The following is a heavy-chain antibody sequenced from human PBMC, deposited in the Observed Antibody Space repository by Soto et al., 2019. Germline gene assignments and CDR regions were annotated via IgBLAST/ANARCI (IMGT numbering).Heavy chain of an antibody. CDR1: GGSISSYY. D-gene: IGHD6-6*01. CDR2: IYTSGSI. Sequence: LSLTCTVSGGSISSYYWSWIRQPAGKGLEWIGRIYTSGSINYNPSLKSRVTMSVDTSKNQFSLKLSSVTAADTAVYYCARDDVVAARPDYYYGMDVWGQGTTVTVSS. CDR3: ARDDVVAARPDYYYGMDV. V-gene: IGHV4-4*07. J-gene: IGHJ6*02.